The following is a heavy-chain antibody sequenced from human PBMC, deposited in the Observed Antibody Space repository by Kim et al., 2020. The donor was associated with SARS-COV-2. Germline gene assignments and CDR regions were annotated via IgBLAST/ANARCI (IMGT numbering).Heavy chain of an antibody. J-gene: IGHJ6*02. V-gene: IGHV3-66*01. CDR3: ARAQGGVDYYCLSV. D-gene: IGHD3-16*01. CDR1: EFAFSSYY. CDR2: FSSGGSI. Sequence: GGSLRLSCAASEFAFSSYYMTLVRQAPGRGLEWVAVFSSGGSIYYSDSVKGRLTIIRYNYNNKMYLQMHNLRAAEAALLYWARAQGGVDYYCLSVWG.